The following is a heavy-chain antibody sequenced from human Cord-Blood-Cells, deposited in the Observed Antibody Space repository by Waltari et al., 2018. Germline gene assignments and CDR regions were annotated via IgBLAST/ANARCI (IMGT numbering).Heavy chain of an antibody. CDR2: IYHRVCT. Sequence: QLQLQESGSGLVKPSQTLSLTCAVSGGSISSGGYSWSWIRQPPGKVLEWSGYIYHRVCTYYNPTLKIRVTISVDRSKNQFSLKLSSVTAADTAVYYCATSKAHPQNDAFEIWGQGTMVTVSS. CDR1: GGSISSGGYS. CDR3: ATSKAHPQNDAFEI. J-gene: IGHJ3*02. V-gene: IGHV4-30-2*01.